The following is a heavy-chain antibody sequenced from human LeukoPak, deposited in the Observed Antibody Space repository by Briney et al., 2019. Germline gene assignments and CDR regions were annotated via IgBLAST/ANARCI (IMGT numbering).Heavy chain of an antibody. Sequence: PGGSLRLSCAASGFTFSSYAMSWVRQAPGKGLEWVSAISGSGGSTYYADSVKGRFTISRDNSKNTLYLQMNSLRAEDTAVYYCAKVRFSGSYSLWDAFDIWGQGTMVTVSS. V-gene: IGHV3-23*01. D-gene: IGHD3-10*01. CDR2: ISGSGGST. CDR3: AKVRFSGSYSLWDAFDI. CDR1: GFTFSSYA. J-gene: IGHJ3*02.